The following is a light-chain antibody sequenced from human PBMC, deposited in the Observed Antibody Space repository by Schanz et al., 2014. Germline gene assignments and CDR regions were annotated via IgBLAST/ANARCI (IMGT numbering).Light chain of an antibody. CDR3: QQFGSSPWT. Sequence: EIVMTQSPATLSVSPGERATLSCRASQSVHRNYLAWHQQKPGQAPRLLIYGTSIRATGIPDRFSGSGSGTDFTLTISRLEPEDFAVYYCQQFGSSPWTFGQGTRVEI. CDR2: GTS. CDR1: QSVHRNY. J-gene: IGKJ1*01. V-gene: IGKV3-20*01.